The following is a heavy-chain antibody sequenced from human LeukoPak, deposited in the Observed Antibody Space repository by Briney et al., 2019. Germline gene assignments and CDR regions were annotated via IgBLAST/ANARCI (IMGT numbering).Heavy chain of an antibody. CDR3: ARVASSSPDNYFDY. V-gene: IGHV1-69*05. CDR1: GGTFSSYA. CDR2: IIPIFGTA. D-gene: IGHD6-6*01. J-gene: IGHJ4*02. Sequence: ASVKVSCKASGGTFSSYAISWVRQAPGQGLEWMGGIIPIFGTANYAQKFQGRVTITTDESTSTAYMELSSLRSEDTAVYYCARVASSSPDNYFDYWGQGTLVTVSS.